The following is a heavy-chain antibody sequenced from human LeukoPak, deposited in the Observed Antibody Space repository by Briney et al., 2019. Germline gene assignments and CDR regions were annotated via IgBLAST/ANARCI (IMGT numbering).Heavy chain of an antibody. Sequence: GGSLRLSCAASGFALSSHWMSWVRQAPGKGLEWVANIKQDGSEKYYVDSVKGRFTISRDNAKNSLYLQMNSLRAEDTSVYYCATEGGSSIGGGYFDYWGQGTLVTVSS. J-gene: IGHJ4*02. CDR2: IKQDGSEK. CDR1: GFALSSHW. V-gene: IGHV3-7*01. D-gene: IGHD1-26*01. CDR3: ATEGGSSIGGGYFDY.